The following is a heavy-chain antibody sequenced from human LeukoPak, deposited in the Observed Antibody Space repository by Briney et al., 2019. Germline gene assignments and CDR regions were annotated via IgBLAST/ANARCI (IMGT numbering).Heavy chain of an antibody. V-gene: IGHV3-23*01. CDR3: ARQLGYCSCGNCYFDY. Sequence: GGSLRLSCAASGFTFSSYAMSWVRQAPGKRLEWVSAISGSGGGTHYADSVKGRFTISRDNSKNTLYLQMNSLRAEDTAVYYCARQLGYCSCGNCYFDYWGQGTLVTVSS. J-gene: IGHJ4*02. CDR2: ISGSGGGT. D-gene: IGHD2-15*01. CDR1: GFTFSSYA.